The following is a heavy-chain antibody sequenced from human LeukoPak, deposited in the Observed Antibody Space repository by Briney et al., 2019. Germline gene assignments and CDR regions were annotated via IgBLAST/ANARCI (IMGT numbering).Heavy chain of an antibody. CDR1: GGSISSGGYS. J-gene: IGHJ1*01. Sequence: PSETLSLTCAVSGGSISSGGYSWRWIRQPPGKGLEWIGYIYHSGSTYYNPSLKSRVTISVDRSKNQFSLKLSSVTAADTAVYYCARGGIFGFQHWGQGTLVTVSS. D-gene: IGHD3-3*01. V-gene: IGHV4-30-2*01. CDR2: IYHSGST. CDR3: ARGGIFGFQH.